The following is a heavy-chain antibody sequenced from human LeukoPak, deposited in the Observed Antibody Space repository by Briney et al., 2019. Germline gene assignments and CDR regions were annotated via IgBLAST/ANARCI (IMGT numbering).Heavy chain of an antibody. CDR1: GGSISSYY. J-gene: IGHJ3*02. V-gene: IGHV4-59*01. CDR3: ARVPEEYYYDSSGYYGAFDI. CDR2: IYYSGST. D-gene: IGHD3-22*01. Sequence: PSETLSLTCTVSGGSISSYYWSWIRQPPGKGLEWIGYIYYSGSTNYNPSLKSRVTISVGTSKNQFSLKLSSVTAADTAVYYCARVPEEYYYDSSGYYGAFDIWGQGTMVTVSS.